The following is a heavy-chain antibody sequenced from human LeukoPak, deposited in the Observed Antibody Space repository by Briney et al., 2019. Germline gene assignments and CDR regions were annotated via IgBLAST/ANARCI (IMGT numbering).Heavy chain of an antibody. J-gene: IGHJ3*02. CDR1: GYTLTELS. D-gene: IGHD4-17*01. CDR3: ATPHAVTIRGDAFDI. V-gene: IGHV1-24*01. Sequence: ASVKVSCKVSGYTLTELSMHWVRQAPGKGLEWMGGFDPEDGETIYAQKFQGRVTMTEDTSTDTAYMELSSLRSEDTAVYYCATPHAVTIRGDAFDIWGQGTMVTVSS. CDR2: FDPEDGET.